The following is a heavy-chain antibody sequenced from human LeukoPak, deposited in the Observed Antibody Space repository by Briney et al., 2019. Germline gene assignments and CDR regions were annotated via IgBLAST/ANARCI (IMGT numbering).Heavy chain of an antibody. Sequence: SQTLSLTCTVSGASISSGGFYWSRIRQHPGKGLECIGYIFYSGSTYYNPSLKGRLTISVDTSKNQFSLKLSSVTAADTAVYYCARLSGYIDYWGQGTLVTVSS. CDR2: IFYSGST. V-gene: IGHV4-31*03. D-gene: IGHD3-16*02. CDR1: GASISSGGFY. J-gene: IGHJ4*02. CDR3: ARLSGYIDY.